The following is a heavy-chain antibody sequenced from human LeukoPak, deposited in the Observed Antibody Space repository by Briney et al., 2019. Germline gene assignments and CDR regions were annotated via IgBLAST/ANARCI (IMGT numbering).Heavy chain of an antibody. D-gene: IGHD3-3*01. J-gene: IGHJ4*02. CDR3: ARDRTMTSGRPLGY. CDR2: ISAYNGHR. Sequence: ASVKVSCKASDFTFSNYGFNWVRQAPGQGLEWMGWISAYNGHRNYAQRLQGRVTMSTDTSTSTAYMDLRSLRSDDTAVYYCARDRTMTSGRPLGYWGQGTLITVSS. CDR1: DFTFSNYG. V-gene: IGHV1-18*01.